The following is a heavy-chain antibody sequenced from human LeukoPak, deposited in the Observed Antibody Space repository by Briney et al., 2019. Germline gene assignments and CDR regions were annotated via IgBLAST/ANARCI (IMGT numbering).Heavy chain of an antibody. CDR3: AAVKGGYSGSLTADY. J-gene: IGHJ4*02. CDR2: IYYSGST. Sequence: PSETLSLTCTVSGGSISSYYWGWIRQPPGKGLEWIGYIYYSGSTNCNPSLKSRVTISVDTSKNQFSLKLSSVTAADTAVYYCAAVKGGYSGSLTADYWGQGTLVTVSS. D-gene: IGHD1-26*01. V-gene: IGHV4-59*01. CDR1: GGSISSYY.